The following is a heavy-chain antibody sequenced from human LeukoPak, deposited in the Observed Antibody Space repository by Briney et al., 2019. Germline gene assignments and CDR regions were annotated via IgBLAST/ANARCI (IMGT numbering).Heavy chain of an antibody. CDR1: GFTFSSYG. CDR3: ARDFRYGPYWYFDL. D-gene: IGHD4-17*01. V-gene: IGHV3-33*01. J-gene: IGHJ2*01. Sequence: PGGSLRLSCAASGFTFSSYGMYWVRQAPGKGLEWVAVIWYDGSNKYYADSVKGRFTISRDNSKNTLYLQMNSLRAEDTAVYYCARDFRYGPYWYFDLWGRGTLVTVSS. CDR2: IWYDGSNK.